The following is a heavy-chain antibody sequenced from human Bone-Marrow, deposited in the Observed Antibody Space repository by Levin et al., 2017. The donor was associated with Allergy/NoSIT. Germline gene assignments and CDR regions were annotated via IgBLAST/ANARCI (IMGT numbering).Heavy chain of an antibody. D-gene: IGHD3-16*01. CDR2: ISARKTTM. CDR3: ARDEESFGDAFDI. CDR1: GFPFSTSG. J-gene: IGHJ3*02. Sequence: LSLTCAASGFPFSTSGMIWVRQAPGKGLEWVSYISARKTTMYYADSVKGRFTISRDDAKNTLYLQMSSLRAEDTAVYFCARDEESFGDAFDIWGQGTTVTVSS. V-gene: IGHV3-48*01.